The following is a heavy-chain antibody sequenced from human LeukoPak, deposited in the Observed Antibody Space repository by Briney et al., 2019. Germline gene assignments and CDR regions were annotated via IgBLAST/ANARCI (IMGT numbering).Heavy chain of an antibody. Sequence: GGSLRLSCAASGFTFDDYAMSWVRQAPRKGLEWVSGINCNGGTTCYADSVKGRFTISRDNAKNSLYLQMNSLRAEDTALDYCARGTVQVYSSSWYYFDYWGQGTLFTVSS. CDR2: INCNGGTT. CDR3: ARGTVQVYSSSWYYFDY. J-gene: IGHJ4*02. D-gene: IGHD6-13*01. CDR1: GFTFDDYA. V-gene: IGHV3-20*04.